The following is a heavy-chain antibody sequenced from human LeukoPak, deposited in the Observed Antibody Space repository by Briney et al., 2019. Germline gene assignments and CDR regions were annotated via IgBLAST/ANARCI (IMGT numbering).Heavy chain of an antibody. CDR2: ISSCGSTI. V-gene: IGHV3-11*01. D-gene: IGHD3-9*01. CDR1: GFTFSDYY. J-gene: IGHJ4*02. Sequence: GGSLRLSCAASGFTFSDYYMSWIRQAPGKGLEWVSYISSCGSTIYYADSVKGRFTIPRDNAKNSLYLQMNSLRAEDTAVYYCAGAYDILTGYDFDYWGQGTLVTVSS. CDR3: AGAYDILTGYDFDY.